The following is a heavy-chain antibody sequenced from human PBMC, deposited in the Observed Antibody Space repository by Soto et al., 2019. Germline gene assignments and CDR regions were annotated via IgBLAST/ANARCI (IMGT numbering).Heavy chain of an antibody. V-gene: IGHV3-53*01. D-gene: IGHD4-17*01. CDR2: IYTDGRT. CDR1: GFAVNVNY. Sequence: GVSMRLSCAASGFAVNVNYMTWVRQAPGKGLEWVSFIYTDGRTFYVDSVKGRFTISRDDSENTVYLQMNSLRVEDTAVYYCARDPAVTTDYGLDVWGQGTTVTVSS. J-gene: IGHJ6*02. CDR3: ARDPAVTTDYGLDV.